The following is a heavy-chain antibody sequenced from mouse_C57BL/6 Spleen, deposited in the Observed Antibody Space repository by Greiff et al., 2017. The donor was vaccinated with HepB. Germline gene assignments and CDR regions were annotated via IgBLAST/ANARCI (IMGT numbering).Heavy chain of an antibody. CDR1: GYTFTSYW. D-gene: IGHD1-1*01. J-gene: IGHJ2*01. Sequence: QVHVKQPGAELVKPGASVKLSCKASGYTFTSYWMHWVKQRPGQGLEWIGMIHPNSGSTNYNEKFKSKATLTVDKSSSTAYMQLSSLTSEDSAVYYCAREEDTVVADYWGQGTTLTVSS. V-gene: IGHV1-64*01. CDR2: IHPNSGST. CDR3: AREEDTVVADY.